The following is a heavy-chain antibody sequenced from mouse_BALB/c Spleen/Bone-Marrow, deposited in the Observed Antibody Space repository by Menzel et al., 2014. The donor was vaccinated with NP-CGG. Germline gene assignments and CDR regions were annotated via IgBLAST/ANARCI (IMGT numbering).Heavy chain of an antibody. CDR2: IWAGGST. V-gene: IGHV2-9*02. CDR3: ARDRGYYKDVGDY. D-gene: IGHD2-3*01. J-gene: IGHJ2*01. Sequence: VQLVESGPGLVAPSQSLSITCTVSGFSLTSYGVHWVRQPPGKGPEWLGVIWAGGSTNYNSALMSRLSISKDNSESQVFLKMNSLQTDDTAIYYCARDRGYYKDVGDYWGQGTTLTVSS. CDR1: GFSLTSYG.